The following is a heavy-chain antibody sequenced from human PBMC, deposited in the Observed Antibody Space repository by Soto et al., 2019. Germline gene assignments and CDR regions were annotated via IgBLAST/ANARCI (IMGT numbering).Heavy chain of an antibody. Sequence: EVQLLESGGGLVQPGGSLRLSCAASGFTFSIYTMAWVRQAPGKGLEWVSGISESGDNTYYADSVKGRFTISRDSSKDTLNLQMNSLRAEDTAVYFCAKGQHGSAYYYFDNWGQGTLVTVSS. J-gene: IGHJ4*02. CDR2: ISESGDNT. D-gene: IGHD6-19*01. CDR3: AKGQHGSAYYYFDN. V-gene: IGHV3-23*01. CDR1: GFTFSIYT.